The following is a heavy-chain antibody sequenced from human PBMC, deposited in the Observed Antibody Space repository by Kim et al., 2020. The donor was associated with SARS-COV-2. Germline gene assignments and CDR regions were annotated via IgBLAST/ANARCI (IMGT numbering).Heavy chain of an antibody. J-gene: IGHJ6*02. CDR2: INGDGTSI. Sequence: GGSLRLSCAASGFTFSNYWMHWVRQAPGKGLLWVARINGDGTSISYADSVKGRFTISRDNAKNTLYLQMYSLRAEDSALYYCARDSYIRAAYYGIDVWGQGTTVTVSS. CDR3: ARDSYIRAAYYGIDV. D-gene: IGHD3-3*02. V-gene: IGHV3-74*01. CDR1: GFTFSNYW.